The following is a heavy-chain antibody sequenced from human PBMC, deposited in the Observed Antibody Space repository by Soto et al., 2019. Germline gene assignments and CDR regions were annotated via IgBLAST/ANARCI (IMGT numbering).Heavy chain of an antibody. J-gene: IGHJ4*02. V-gene: IGHV4-61*01. CDR2: IYYSGST. CDR3: ARDEVIGYYFDY. CDR1: GGSASSGSYY. Sequence: PSETLSLTCTVSGGSASSGSYYWSWIRQPPGKGLEWIGYIYYSGSTNYNPSLKSRVTISVDTSKNQFSLKLSSVTAADTAVYYCARDEVIGYYFDYWGQGTLVTVSS.